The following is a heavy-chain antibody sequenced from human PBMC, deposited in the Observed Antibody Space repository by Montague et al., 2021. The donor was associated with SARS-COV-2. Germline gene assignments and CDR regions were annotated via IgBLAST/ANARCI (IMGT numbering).Heavy chain of an antibody. D-gene: IGHD3-10*01. CDR2: IYYTGNT. CDR1: GGSLSTYY. V-gene: IGHV4-59*13. Sequence: SETLSLTCTVSGGSLSTYYWSWIRQPPGKGLECIGYIYYTGNTNYSPSLKSRVTISVDTSKNQFSLKLGSVTAADTAVYYCARFFGPYYYGLDVWGRGTTVTVSS. J-gene: IGHJ6*02. CDR3: ARFFGPYYYGLDV.